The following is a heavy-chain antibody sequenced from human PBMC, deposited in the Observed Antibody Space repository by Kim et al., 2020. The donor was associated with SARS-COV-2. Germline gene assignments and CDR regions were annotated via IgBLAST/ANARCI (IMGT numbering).Heavy chain of an antibody. CDR2: IYYSGST. Sequence: SETLSLTCTVSGGSISSYYWSWIRQPPGKGLEWIGYIYYSGSTNYNPSLKSRVTISVDTSKNQFSLKLSSVTAADTAVYYCARDRVSSAMGGVDPWGQGTLVTVSS. CDR3: ARDRVSSAMGGVDP. D-gene: IGHD6-19*01. V-gene: IGHV4-59*01. CDR1: GGSISSYY. J-gene: IGHJ5*02.